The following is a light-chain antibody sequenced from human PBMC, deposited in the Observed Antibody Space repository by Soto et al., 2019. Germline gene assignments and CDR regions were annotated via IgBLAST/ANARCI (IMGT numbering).Light chain of an antibody. CDR1: QSVSSY. J-gene: IGKJ2*01. V-gene: IGKV3-11*01. Sequence: EIVLTQSPATLSLSPGERATLSCRASQSVSSYLAWYQQKPGQAPRLLIYDASNRATGIPARFSGSGSETDCTLTISSLEPEDFAVYYCQQRSNWARYTFGQGTKLEIK. CDR3: QQRSNWARYT. CDR2: DAS.